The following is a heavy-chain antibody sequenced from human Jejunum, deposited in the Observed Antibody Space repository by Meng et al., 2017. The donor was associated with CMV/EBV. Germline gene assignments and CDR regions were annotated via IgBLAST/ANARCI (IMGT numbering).Heavy chain of an antibody. J-gene: IGHJ5*02. CDR3: TKDGGNSDLDP. V-gene: IGHV3-30-3*02. D-gene: IGHD3-3*01. CDR1: GYTFSRNA. CDR2: ISKDGNNK. Sequence: CAASGYTFSRNAMHWFRQAPGKGREWVAAISKDGNNKYYTDSVKGRFTISRDNSENTLYLQINSLGAEDTAVYFCTKDGGNSDLDPWGQGTLVTVSS.